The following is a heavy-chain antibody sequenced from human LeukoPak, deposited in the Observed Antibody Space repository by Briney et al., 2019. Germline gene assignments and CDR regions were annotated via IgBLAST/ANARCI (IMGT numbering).Heavy chain of an antibody. CDR1: GFTFTIYA. Sequence: GGSLRLSCAASGFTFTIYAMNWVRQAPGEGLEWVSAISGSGGSTYYADSVKGRFTISRDNSKNTLYLQMNSLRAEDTAVYYCAKDLVGGGYLTSTFDYWGQGSLVTVSS. D-gene: IGHD5-12*01. CDR3: AKDLVGGGYLTSTFDY. J-gene: IGHJ4*02. V-gene: IGHV3-23*01. CDR2: ISGSGGST.